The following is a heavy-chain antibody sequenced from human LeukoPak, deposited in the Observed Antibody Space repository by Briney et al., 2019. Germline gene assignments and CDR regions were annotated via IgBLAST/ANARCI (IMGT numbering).Heavy chain of an antibody. V-gene: IGHV3-49*04. CDR1: GFTFGDYA. Sequence: PGGSLRLPCTASGFTFGDYAMSWVRQAPGKGLEWVGFIRSKAYGGTTEYAASVKGRFTISRDDSKSIAYLQMNSLKTEDTAVYYCTRDPVGGKLRFLEWLTWFDPWGQGTLVTVSS. D-gene: IGHD3-3*01. J-gene: IGHJ5*02. CDR2: IRSKAYGGTT. CDR3: TRDPVGGKLRFLEWLTWFDP.